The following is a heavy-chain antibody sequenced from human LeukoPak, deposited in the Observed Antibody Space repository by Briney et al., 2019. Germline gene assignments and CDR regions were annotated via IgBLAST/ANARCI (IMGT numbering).Heavy chain of an antibody. CDR1: GFTFSSYA. CDR3: AKGEIGDCSSTSCYPHMDV. D-gene: IGHD2-2*01. V-gene: IGHV3-23*01. Sequence: PGGSLRLSCAASGFTFSSYAMNWVRQAPGKGLEWVSATRGSGARTYYADSVKGRFTISRDKSKYTLYLQMDRLRGEDTAVDYCAKGEIGDCSSTSCYPHMDVWGKGTTVTVSS. CDR2: TRGSGART. J-gene: IGHJ6*03.